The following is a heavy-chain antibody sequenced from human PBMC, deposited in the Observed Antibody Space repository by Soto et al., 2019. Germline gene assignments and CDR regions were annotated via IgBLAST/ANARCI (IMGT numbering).Heavy chain of an antibody. D-gene: IGHD2-2*02. CDR3: ARSTTSCYSLCWFDP. V-gene: IGHV1-3*01. Sequence: ASVKVSCKASGYTFTGYYMHWVRQAPGQRLEWVGWINAGNGETKYSQNFQGRVTITRDTSASTAYMELNSLRSEDTAVYYCARSTTSCYSLCWFDPWGQGTLVTVSS. J-gene: IGHJ5*02. CDR2: INAGNGET. CDR1: GYTFTGYY.